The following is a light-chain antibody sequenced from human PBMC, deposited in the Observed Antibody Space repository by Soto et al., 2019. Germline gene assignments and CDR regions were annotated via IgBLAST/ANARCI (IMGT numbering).Light chain of an antibody. V-gene: IGLV2-8*01. CDR3: SSYAGINNLGV. CDR1: SSDVGGYKY. CDR2: EVN. Sequence: QSALTQPPSASGSPGQSVTISCTGTSSDVGGYKYVSWYQQHPGKAPKLMIFEVNKRPSGVLDRFSGSKSGNTASLTVSGLQAEDEADYYCSSYAGINNLGVFGTGTKLTFL. J-gene: IGLJ1*01.